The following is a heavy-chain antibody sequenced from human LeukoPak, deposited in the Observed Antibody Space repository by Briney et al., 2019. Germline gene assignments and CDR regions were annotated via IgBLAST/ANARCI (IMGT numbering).Heavy chain of an antibody. D-gene: IGHD5-12*01. CDR2: MNHSGST. J-gene: IGHJ4*02. Sequence: PSETLSLTCAVYGGSFSGYYWSWIRQPPGKGLEWIGEMNHSGSTNYNASLKSRVTISVDTSKNQFSLKLSSVTAADTAVHYCARRPQYSGYGPLDYWGQGTLVTVSS. CDR3: ARRPQYSGYGPLDY. V-gene: IGHV4-34*01. CDR1: GGSFSGYY.